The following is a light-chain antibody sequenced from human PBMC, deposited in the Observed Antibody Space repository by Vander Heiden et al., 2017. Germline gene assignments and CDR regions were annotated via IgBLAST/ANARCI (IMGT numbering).Light chain of an antibody. J-gene: IGLJ2*01. CDR1: SSDVGGYNL. Sequence: QSALTQPASVSGSPGQSITIPCTGSSSDVGGYNLVSWYQQRPGKAPKLMIYDVINRPSGISIRFSGSKSGNTASLTISGLQTEDEGDYYCSSYSQIYSDRWIFGGGTKLTVL. CDR3: SSYSQIYSDRWI. CDR2: DVI. V-gene: IGLV2-14*03.